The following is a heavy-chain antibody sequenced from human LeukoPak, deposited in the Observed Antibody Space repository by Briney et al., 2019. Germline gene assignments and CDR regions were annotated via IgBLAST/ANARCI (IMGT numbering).Heavy chain of an antibody. D-gene: IGHD6-6*01. J-gene: IGHJ4*02. Sequence: GGSLRLSCAASGFTFSDSWMHWVRQGPGKGPEWLSRTSKDGSDTVYADPAKGRLTASRDNARNTVYLELTNLRPDDTALYYCARGGYSGSYYRFSWGRGTLVTVAS. CDR3: ARGGYSGSYYRFS. V-gene: IGHV3-74*01. CDR2: TSKDGSDT. CDR1: GFTFSDSW.